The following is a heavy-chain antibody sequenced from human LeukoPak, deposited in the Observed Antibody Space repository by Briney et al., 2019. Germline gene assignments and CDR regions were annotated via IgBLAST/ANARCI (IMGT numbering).Heavy chain of an antibody. Sequence: PSETLSLTCTVSGGSISSYYWSWIRQPPGKGLEWIGYIYYSGSTNYNPSLKSRVTISVDTSKNQFSLKLSSVTAADTAVYYCARAIRGYYREDYYYGMDVWGKGTTVTVSS. D-gene: IGHD3-3*01. V-gene: IGHV4-59*01. CDR2: IYYSGST. CDR3: ARAIRGYYREDYYYGMDV. J-gene: IGHJ6*04. CDR1: GGSISSYY.